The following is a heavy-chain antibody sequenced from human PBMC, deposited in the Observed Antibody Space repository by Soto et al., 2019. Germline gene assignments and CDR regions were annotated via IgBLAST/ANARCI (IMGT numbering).Heavy chain of an antibody. D-gene: IGHD2-15*01. CDR3: ARRVVAHFDC. V-gene: IGHV4-39*01. J-gene: IGHJ4*02. CDR2: IYYSGST. CDR1: GGSISSNNYY. Sequence: QLQLQESGPGLVKPSETLSLTCTVSGGSISSNNYYWGWIRQPPGKGLEWIASIYYSGSTYYNPSLKSRVTISVDTSKNQFSLKVGSVTAADTAVYYCARRVVAHFDCWGQGTLVTVSS.